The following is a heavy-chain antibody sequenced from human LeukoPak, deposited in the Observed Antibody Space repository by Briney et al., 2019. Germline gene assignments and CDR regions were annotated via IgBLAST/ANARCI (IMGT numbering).Heavy chain of an antibody. V-gene: IGHV1-18*01. Sequence: ASVKVSCKASGSTFTSYGISWVRQAPGQGLEWMGWISAYNGNTNYAQKLQGRVTMTTDTSTSTAYMELRSLRSDDTAVYYCARDPAYYDSSGYYPTDAFDIWGQGTMVTVSS. J-gene: IGHJ3*02. CDR3: ARDPAYYDSSGYYPTDAFDI. CDR2: ISAYNGNT. CDR1: GSTFTSYG. D-gene: IGHD3-22*01.